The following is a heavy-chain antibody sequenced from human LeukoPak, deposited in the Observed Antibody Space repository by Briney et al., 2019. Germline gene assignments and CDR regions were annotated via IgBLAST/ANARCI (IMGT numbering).Heavy chain of an antibody. Sequence: ASVKVSCKASGGTFSSYAISWVRQAPGQGLEWTGGIIPIFGTANYAQKFRGRVTITADESTSTAYMELSSLRSEDTAVYYCASRSDHGGDYWGQGTLVTVSS. J-gene: IGHJ4*02. CDR1: GGTFSSYA. CDR2: IIPIFGTA. V-gene: IGHV1-69*13. CDR3: ASRSDHGGDY. D-gene: IGHD3-16*01.